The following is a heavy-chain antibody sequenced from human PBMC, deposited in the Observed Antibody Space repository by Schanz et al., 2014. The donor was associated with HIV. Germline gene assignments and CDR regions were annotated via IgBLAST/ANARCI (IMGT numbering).Heavy chain of an antibody. Sequence: QVQLVQSGAEVKKPGSSVKVSCKASGGTFMTYAISWVRQAPGQGLEWMGGIIPIYGTTNDAQKFQGRVTMTTDASTATVHMELRSLRSEDTAVYYCARDSAKAVAGLVGEAGFDYWGQGTLVTVSS. CDR1: GGTFMTYA. CDR2: IIPIYGTT. CDR3: ARDSAKAVAGLVGEAGFDY. V-gene: IGHV1-69*01. D-gene: IGHD6-19*01. J-gene: IGHJ4*02.